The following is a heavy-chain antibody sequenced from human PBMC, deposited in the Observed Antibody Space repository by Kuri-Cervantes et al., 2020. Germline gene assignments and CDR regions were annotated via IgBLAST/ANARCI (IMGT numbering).Heavy chain of an antibody. Sequence: SGPTLVKPTQTLTLTCTFSGFSLNTNGAGVGWIRQPPGKALERLALIFWDDDKRYSPSLKSRLTITKDTSKNQVVLTMTNMDPVDTATYYCAHSINGGFDPWGQGTLVTVSS. V-gene: IGHV2-5*02. CDR3: AHSINGGFDP. J-gene: IGHJ5*02. CDR1: GFSLNTNGAG. CDR2: IFWDDDK. D-gene: IGHD2-8*01.